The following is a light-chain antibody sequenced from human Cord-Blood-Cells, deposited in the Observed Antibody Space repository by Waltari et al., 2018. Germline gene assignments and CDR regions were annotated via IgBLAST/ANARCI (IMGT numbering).Light chain of an antibody. CDR1: SSDVGGYNY. V-gene: IGLV2-14*03. Sequence: QSALTQPASVSGSPGQSITISCTGTSSDVGGYNYVSWNQQHTGKAPKLKMYAVSNRPSGVSNRFSGSKSGNTASLTISGLHAEDEADYYCSSYTSSSTLGVFGGGTKLTVL. CDR2: AVS. J-gene: IGLJ3*02. CDR3: SSYTSSSTLGV.